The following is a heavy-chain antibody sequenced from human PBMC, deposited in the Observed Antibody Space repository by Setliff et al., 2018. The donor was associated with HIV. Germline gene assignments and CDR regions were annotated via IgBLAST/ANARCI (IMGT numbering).Heavy chain of an antibody. D-gene: IGHD3-3*01. CDR1: GDSITRGSY. V-gene: IGHV4-38-2*01. J-gene: IGHJ5*02. CDR3: ARQRGGRVTIFGVSGGWFDP. CDR2: IYNTGRT. Sequence: SETLSLTCSVSGDSITRGSYWGWVRQPPGKGLEWLGHIYNTGRTYDNPTLKSRVTISVDTSKNQFSLELTSVTAADTAVYYCARQRGGRVTIFGVSGGWFDPWGQGTLVTVSS.